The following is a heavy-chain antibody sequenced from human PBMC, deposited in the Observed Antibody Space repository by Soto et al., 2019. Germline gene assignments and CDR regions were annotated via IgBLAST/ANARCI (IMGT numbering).Heavy chain of an antibody. CDR2: IYWDDDK. J-gene: IGHJ4*02. D-gene: IGHD1-7*01. CDR1: GFSLSTSGVG. CDR3: AHGHITGTILAFDS. V-gene: IGHV2-5*02. Sequence: QITLKESGPTLVKPPQTLTLTCTFSGFSLSTSGVGVGWIRQPPGKALEWLALIYWDDDKRYSPSLESRLTITRDTFKSQVVLTMTNMDPVDTATYYSAHGHITGTILAFDSWGQGTLVTDSS.